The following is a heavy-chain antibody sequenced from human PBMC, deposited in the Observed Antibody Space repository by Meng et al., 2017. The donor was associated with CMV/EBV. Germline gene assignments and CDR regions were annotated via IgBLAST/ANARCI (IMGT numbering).Heavy chain of an antibody. CDR1: SYA. Sequence: SYAMSWVRQAPGKGLEWVSAISGSGGSTYYADSVKGRFTISRDNSKNTLYLQMNSLRAEDTAVYYCAKDAADSSWRFYYYYYGMDVWSQGTTVTVSS. CDR2: ISGSGGST. V-gene: IGHV3-23*01. CDR3: AKDAADSSWRFYYYYYGMDV. J-gene: IGHJ6*02. D-gene: IGHD6-13*01.